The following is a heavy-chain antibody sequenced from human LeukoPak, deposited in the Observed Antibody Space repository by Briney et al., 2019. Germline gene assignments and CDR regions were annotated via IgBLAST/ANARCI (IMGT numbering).Heavy chain of an antibody. V-gene: IGHV4-34*01. CDR1: GGSFSGYY. D-gene: IGHD2-2*01. Sequence: SETLSLTCAVYGGSFSGYYWSWIRQPPGKGLEWIGEINHSGSTNYNPSLKSRVTISVDTSKNQFSLKLSSVTAADTAVYYCARDGRGLVPAANFDYWGQGTLVTVSS. CDR2: INHSGST. J-gene: IGHJ4*02. CDR3: ARDGRGLVPAANFDY.